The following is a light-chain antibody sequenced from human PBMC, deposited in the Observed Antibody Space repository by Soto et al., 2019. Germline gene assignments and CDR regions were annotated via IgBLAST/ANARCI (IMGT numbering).Light chain of an antibody. CDR3: SSYTSSSTLV. V-gene: IGLV2-14*01. CDR2: DVS. CDR1: SSDVGGYNY. Sequence: QSALTQPASVSGSPGQSITISCTGTSSDVGGYNYVSWYQQHPGKAPKLMIYDVSYRPSGVSNRFSGSKSGNTAYLTISGLQAEYEDDYYCSSYTSSSTLVFGGGTKVTVL. J-gene: IGLJ2*01.